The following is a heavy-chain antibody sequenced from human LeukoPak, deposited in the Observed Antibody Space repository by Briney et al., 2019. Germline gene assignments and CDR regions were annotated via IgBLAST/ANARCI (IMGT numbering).Heavy chain of an antibody. CDR1: GFTFSSNW. CDR3: AMQWLSPFDS. D-gene: IGHD6-19*01. V-gene: IGHV3-74*01. J-gene: IGHJ4*02. Sequence: PGGSLRLSCAASGFTFSSNWMHWVRQAPGKGLVWVARINSDGSNRNYAGSVKGRFTISRDNAKNTLYLLMNSLRAEDTAVYYCAMQWLSPFDSWGQGTLVTVSS. CDR2: INSDGSNR.